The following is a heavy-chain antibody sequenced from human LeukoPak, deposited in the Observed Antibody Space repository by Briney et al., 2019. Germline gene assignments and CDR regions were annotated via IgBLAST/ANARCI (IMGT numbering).Heavy chain of an antibody. V-gene: IGHV3-33*01. CDR1: GFTLSSYG. D-gene: IGHD4-23*01. CDR3: ARDRGYSTFDY. J-gene: IGHJ4*02. CDR2: IWYDGSNK. Sequence: PGGSLRLSCAASGFTLSSYGMHWVRQAPGKGLEWVAVIWYDGSNKYYADSVKGRFTISRDNAKNSLYLQMNSLRVDDTAVYYCARDRGYSTFDYWGQGTLVTVSS.